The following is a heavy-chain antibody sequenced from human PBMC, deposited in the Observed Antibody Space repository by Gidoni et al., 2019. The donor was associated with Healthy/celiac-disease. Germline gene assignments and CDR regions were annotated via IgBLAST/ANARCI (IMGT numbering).Heavy chain of an antibody. J-gene: IGHJ4*02. CDR1: GFTFSSYA. CDR3: ARDPYSSSWYDY. V-gene: IGHV3-30*04. Sequence: QLQLVESGGGVVQPGRSLRLSCAAAGFTFSSYAMHWVRQAPGKGLEWVAVISYDGSNKYYADSVKGRFTISRDNSKNTLYLQMNSLRAEDTAVYYCARDPYSSSWYDYWGQGTLVTVSS. D-gene: IGHD6-13*01. CDR2: ISYDGSNK.